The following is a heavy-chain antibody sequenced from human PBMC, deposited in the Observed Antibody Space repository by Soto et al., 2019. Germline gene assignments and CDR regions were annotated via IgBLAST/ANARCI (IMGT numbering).Heavy chain of an antibody. V-gene: IGHV4-30-4*01. CDR3: AATGYSSSRDAFDI. J-gene: IGHJ3*02. Sequence: SSETLSLTCTVSGGSISSGGYYWSWIRQPPGKGLEWIGYIYYSGSTYYNPSLKSRVTISVDTSKNQFSLKLSSVTAADTAVYYCAATGYSSSRDAFDIWGQGTMVTVSS. CDR1: GGSISSGGYY. D-gene: IGHD6-13*01. CDR2: IYYSGST.